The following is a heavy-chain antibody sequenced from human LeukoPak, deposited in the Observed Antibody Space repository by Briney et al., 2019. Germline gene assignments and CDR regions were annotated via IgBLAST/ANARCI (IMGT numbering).Heavy chain of an antibody. CDR3: AKDLRPMEWFMLDV. CDR2: ISWNSGSR. Sequence: GGSLRLYCTVSGFTCDDYGMHWVRQAPGKGLECVSGISWNSGSRGYADSVKGRFTISRDNAKNSLYLQMNSLRAEDTALYYCAKDLRPMEWFMLDVWGKGTTVTVSS. J-gene: IGHJ6*04. V-gene: IGHV3-9*01. D-gene: IGHD2-8*02. CDR1: GFTCDDYG.